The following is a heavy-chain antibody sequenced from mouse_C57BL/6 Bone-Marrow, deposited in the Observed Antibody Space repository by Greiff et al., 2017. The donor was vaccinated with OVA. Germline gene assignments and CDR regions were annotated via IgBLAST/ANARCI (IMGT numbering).Heavy chain of an antibody. V-gene: IGHV5-4*01. D-gene: IGHD1-1*01. J-gene: IGHJ3*01. CDR2: ISDGGSYT. CDR3: AREDLRSRAY. CDR1: GFTFSSYA. Sequence: EVKLMESGGGLVKPGGSLKLSCAASGFTFSSYAMSWVRQTPEKRLEWVATISDGGSYTYYPDNVKGRFTISRDNAKNNLYLQMSHLKSEDTAMYYCAREDLRSRAYWGQGTLVTVSA.